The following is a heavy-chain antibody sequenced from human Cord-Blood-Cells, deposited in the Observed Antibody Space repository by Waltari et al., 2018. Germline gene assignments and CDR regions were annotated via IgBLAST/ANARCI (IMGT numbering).Heavy chain of an antibody. J-gene: IGHJ4*02. Sequence: EVQLVESGGGLVQPGGSLRLSCAASGFTFSSYSMNWVRQAPGKGLEWVSYISSSSSTIYYADSVKGRFTISRDNAKNSLYLQMNSLRDEDTGVYYCAGQHRAHSGSYYCDYWGQGTLVTVSS. CDR1: GFTFSSYS. D-gene: IGHD1-26*01. CDR2: ISSSSSTI. V-gene: IGHV3-48*02. CDR3: AGQHRAHSGSYYCDY.